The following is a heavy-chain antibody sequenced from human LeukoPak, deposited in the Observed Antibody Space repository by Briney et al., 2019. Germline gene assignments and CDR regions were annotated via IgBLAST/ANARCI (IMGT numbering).Heavy chain of an antibody. Sequence: SVKVSCKASGGTFSSYAISWVRQAPGQGLEWMGRIIPIFGTANYAQKFQVRVTITTDESTSTAYMELSSLRSEDTAVYYCAAGEGYCSSTSCYNFDYWGQGTLVTVSS. CDR3: AAGEGYCSSTSCYNFDY. CDR2: IIPIFGTA. V-gene: IGHV1-69*05. CDR1: GGTFSSYA. J-gene: IGHJ4*02. D-gene: IGHD2-2*02.